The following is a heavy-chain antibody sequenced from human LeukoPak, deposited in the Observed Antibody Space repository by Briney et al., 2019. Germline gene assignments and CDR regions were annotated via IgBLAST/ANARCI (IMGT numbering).Heavy chain of an antibody. J-gene: IGHJ4*02. CDR1: GGSFSGYY. D-gene: IGHD6-13*01. Sequence: SETLSLTCAVYGGSFSGYYWSWIRQSPGKGLEWIGEINPSGSTNYNPSLSSRVTMSVDPSKNQFSLKLSVMTAADTAVYYCASQYSSSWYFSDYWGQGTLVTVSS. V-gene: IGHV4-34*01. CDR3: ASQYSSSWYFSDY. CDR2: INPSGST.